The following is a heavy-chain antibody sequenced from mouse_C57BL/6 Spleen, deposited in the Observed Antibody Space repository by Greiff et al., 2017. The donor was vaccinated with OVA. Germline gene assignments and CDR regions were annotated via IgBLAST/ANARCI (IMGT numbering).Heavy chain of an antibody. J-gene: IGHJ2*01. Sequence: QVQLQQSGAELVRPGASVKLSCKASGYTFTDYYINWVEQRPGQGLEWIARIYPGSGNTYYNEKFKGKATLTAEKSSSTAYMQLSSLTSEDSAVYFCARNGNYYGSRKYYFDYWGQGTTLTVSS. V-gene: IGHV1-76*01. CDR3: ARNGNYYGSRKYYFDY. CDR1: GYTFTDYY. D-gene: IGHD1-1*01. CDR2: IYPGSGNT.